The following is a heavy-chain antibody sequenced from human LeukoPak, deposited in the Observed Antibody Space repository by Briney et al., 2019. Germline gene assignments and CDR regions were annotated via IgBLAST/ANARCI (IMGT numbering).Heavy chain of an antibody. J-gene: IGHJ4*02. Sequence: GGSLRLSCAASGFTFGSYSMNWVRQAPGKGLEWVSSISSSSYIYYADSVKGRFTISRDNAKNSLYLQMNSLRAEDTAVYYCARDDYGGNVDYWGQGTLVTVSS. CDR3: ARDDYGGNVDY. CDR1: GFTFGSYS. D-gene: IGHD4-23*01. V-gene: IGHV3-21*01. CDR2: ISSSSYI.